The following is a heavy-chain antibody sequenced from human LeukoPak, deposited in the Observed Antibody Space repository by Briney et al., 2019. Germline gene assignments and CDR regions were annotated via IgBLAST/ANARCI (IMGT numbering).Heavy chain of an antibody. CDR1: GGTFSSYA. D-gene: IGHD3-10*01. CDR3: AREPYGSGSQPVDY. J-gene: IGHJ4*02. CDR2: IIPIFGTA. V-gene: IGHV1-69*05. Sequence: GASVKVSCKASGGTFSSYAISWVRQAPGQGLEWMGGIIPIFGTANYAQKFQGRVTITTDESTSTAYMELSSLRSEDTAVYYCAREPYGSGSQPVDYWGQGTLVTVSS.